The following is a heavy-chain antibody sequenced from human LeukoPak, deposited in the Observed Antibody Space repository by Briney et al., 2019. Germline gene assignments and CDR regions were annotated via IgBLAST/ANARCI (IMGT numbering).Heavy chain of an antibody. CDR2: IDYGSGGS. J-gene: IGHJ4*02. CDR1: GFTFGSYA. V-gene: IGHV3-23*01. D-gene: IGHD6-19*01. Sequence: GGSLRLSCAASGFTFGSYAMGWVRQAPGKGLEWVSLIDYGSGGSHDADSVKGRFTISRDNSKNTLYLQMNSLRAEDTAIYYCAKAHSSGWTTRYFDCWGQGALVTVSS. CDR3: AKAHSSGWTTRYFDC.